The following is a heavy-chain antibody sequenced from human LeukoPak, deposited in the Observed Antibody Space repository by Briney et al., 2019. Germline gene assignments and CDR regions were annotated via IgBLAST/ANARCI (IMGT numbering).Heavy chain of an antibody. J-gene: IGHJ3*02. D-gene: IGHD1-26*01. Sequence: PSETLSLTCTVSGGSISSSSYYWGWIRQPPGKGLEWIGSIYYSGSTYYNPSLKSRVTISVDTSKNQFPLKLSSVTAADTAVYYCARGPRVGATCAFDIRGQGTMVTVSS. CDR1: GGSISSSSYY. V-gene: IGHV4-39*01. CDR2: IYYSGST. CDR3: ARGPRVGATCAFDI.